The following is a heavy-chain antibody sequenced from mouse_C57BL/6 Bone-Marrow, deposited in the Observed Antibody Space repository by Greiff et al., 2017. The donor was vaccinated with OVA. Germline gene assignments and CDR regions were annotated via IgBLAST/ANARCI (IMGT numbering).Heavy chain of an antibody. CDR2: ISGGGGNT. D-gene: IGHD4-1*02. CDR3: ASNLDVRYFDV. V-gene: IGHV5-9*01. J-gene: IGHJ1*03. CDR1: GFTFSSYT. Sequence: EVKVEESGGGLVKPGGSLKLSCAASGFTFSSYTMSWVRQTPEKRLEWVATISGGGGNTYYPDSVKGRFTISRDNAKNTLYLQMSSLRSEDTALYYCASNLDVRYFDVWGTGTTVTVSS.